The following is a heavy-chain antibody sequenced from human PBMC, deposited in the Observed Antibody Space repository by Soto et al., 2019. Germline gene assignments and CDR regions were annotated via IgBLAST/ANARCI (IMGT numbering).Heavy chain of an antibody. CDR2: IDYSGRS. Sequence: SETLSLTCTVSVGSISSRDYYRTWVRQPPGKGLEWIGYIDYSGRSHFNPSLKSRVFISVDISKNQFFLRLTSMTAADTAKYYCAREFTGHSFGPGELNWGQGSLVSVSS. J-gene: IGHJ4*02. D-gene: IGHD1-26*01. CDR3: AREFTGHSFGPGELN. CDR1: VGSISSRDYY. V-gene: IGHV4-30-4*01.